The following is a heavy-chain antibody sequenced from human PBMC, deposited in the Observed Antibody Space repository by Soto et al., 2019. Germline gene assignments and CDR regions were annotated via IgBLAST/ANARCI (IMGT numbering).Heavy chain of an antibody. CDR3: ARGSNSWYGGDYYYFYGMDL. CDR2: MYYSGST. V-gene: IGHV4-59*01. J-gene: IGHJ6*02. Sequence: PSETLSLTCTVSGGSISSYYWSWIRQPPGKGLEWIGYMYYSGSTNYNPSLKSRVTISVDTSKNQFSLKLSSVTAADTAVYYCARGSNSWYGGDYYYFYGMDLWGQGTTVTVSS. D-gene: IGHD6-13*01. CDR1: GGSISSYY.